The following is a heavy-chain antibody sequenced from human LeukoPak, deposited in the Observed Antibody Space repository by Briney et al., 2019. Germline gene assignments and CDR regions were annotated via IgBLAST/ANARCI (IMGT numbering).Heavy chain of an antibody. Sequence: GGSLRLSCAASGFTFSGYAMSWVRQAPGKGLEWVSAISGSGGGTYYADSVKGRFTISRDNSKNTLYLQMNSLRAEDTAVYYCTTVVTRSDYWGQGTLVTVSS. V-gene: IGHV3-23*01. J-gene: IGHJ4*02. D-gene: IGHD4-23*01. CDR3: TTVVTRSDY. CDR1: GFTFSGYA. CDR2: ISGSGGGT.